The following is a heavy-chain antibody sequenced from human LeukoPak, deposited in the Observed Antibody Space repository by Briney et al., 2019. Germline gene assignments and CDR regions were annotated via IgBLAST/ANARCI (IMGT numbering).Heavy chain of an antibody. CDR3: ARRAEAMVHFDY. CDR1: GYSFTNYW. CDR2: TYPADSDT. J-gene: IGHJ4*02. D-gene: IGHD5-18*01. Sequence: GESLKISCKCSGYSFTNYWIGWVRQMPGKGLEWMGVTYPADSDTRYSPSFQGQVTISADKSISTAYLQWSSLKASDTAMYYCARRAEAMVHFDYWGQGTLVTVSS. V-gene: IGHV5-51*01.